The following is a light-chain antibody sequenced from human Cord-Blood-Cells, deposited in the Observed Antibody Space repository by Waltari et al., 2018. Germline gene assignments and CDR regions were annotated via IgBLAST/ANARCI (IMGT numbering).Light chain of an antibody. J-gene: IGLJ2*01. Sequence: QSALTQPASVSGSPGQSLTIPCTGTSSDVGSYNLVSWYQQHPGKAPKLMIYEVSKRPSGVSNRFSGSKSGNTASLTISGLQAEDEADYYCCSYAGSSTPVVFGGGTKLTVL. CDR2: EVS. CDR3: CSYAGSSTPVV. CDR1: SSDVGSYNL. V-gene: IGLV2-23*02.